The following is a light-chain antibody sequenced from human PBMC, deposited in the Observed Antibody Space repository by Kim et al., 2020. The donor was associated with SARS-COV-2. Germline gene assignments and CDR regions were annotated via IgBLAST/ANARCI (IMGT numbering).Light chain of an antibody. J-gene: IGLJ2*01. CDR2: YKSDSDK. Sequence: QPVLTQPSSLSASPGASASLTCTLRSGINVGTYRIYWYQQKPGSPPQYLLRYKSDSDKQQGSGVPSRFSGSKDASANAGILLISGLQSEDEADYYCLIWHSSADVVVGGGTQLNV. CDR3: LIWHSSADVV. CDR1: SGINVGTYR. V-gene: IGLV5-45*03.